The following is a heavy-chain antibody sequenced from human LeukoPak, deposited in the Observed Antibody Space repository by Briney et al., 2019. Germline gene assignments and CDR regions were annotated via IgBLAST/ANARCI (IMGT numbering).Heavy chain of an antibody. CDR1: GGSISSYY. CDR2: IYTSGST. Sequence: SETLSLTCTVSGGSISSYYWSWIRQPPRKGLEWIGYIYTSGSTNYNRSLKSRVTISVDTSKNQFSLKLSSVTAADTAVYYCARQGSSNYYYYMDVWGKGTTVTVSS. J-gene: IGHJ6*03. D-gene: IGHD4-11*01. CDR3: ARQGSSNYYYYMDV. V-gene: IGHV4-4*09.